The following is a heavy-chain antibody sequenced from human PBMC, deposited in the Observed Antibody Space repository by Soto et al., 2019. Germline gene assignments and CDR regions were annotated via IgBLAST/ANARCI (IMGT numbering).Heavy chain of an antibody. Sequence: QLQLVESGGGVVQPEKSLRLSCEASGFTFSAFDMHWVRQSPGKGLEWVATSSYDGDTKYYANSVKGRFTISRDKSRNTLDLHMNSLRAEDTAMYYCTRDWSAVIGTPFDLWGQGTMVVVSS. D-gene: IGHD6-19*01. CDR3: TRDWSAVIGTPFDL. CDR2: SSYDGDTK. J-gene: IGHJ3*01. CDR1: GFTFSAFD. V-gene: IGHV3-30-3*01.